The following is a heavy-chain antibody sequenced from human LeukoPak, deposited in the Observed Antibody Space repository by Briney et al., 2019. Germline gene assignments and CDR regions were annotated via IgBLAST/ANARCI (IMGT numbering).Heavy chain of an antibody. J-gene: IGHJ3*01. CDR1: DASIISPDYF. CDR2: LYYGGST. CDR3: VRHSDRVAVAAFDL. V-gene: IGHV4-39*01. D-gene: IGHD6-19*01. Sequence: SETLSLTCSVSDASIISPDYFWGWIRQPPGKGLEWIGSLYYGGSTYYNPSLKSRLTISVDTSKSQFSLNLGSVTAADTAVYFCVRHSDRVAVAAFDLWGQGTMVTVSS.